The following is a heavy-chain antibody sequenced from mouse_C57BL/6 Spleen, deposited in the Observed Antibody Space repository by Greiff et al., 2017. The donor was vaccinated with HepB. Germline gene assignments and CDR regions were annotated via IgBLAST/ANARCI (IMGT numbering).Heavy chain of an antibody. V-gene: IGHV1-64*01. J-gene: IGHJ4*01. CDR2: IHPNSGST. CDR1: GYTFTSYW. Sequence: QVQLQQPGAELVKPGASVKLSCKASGYTFTSYWMHWVKQRPGQGLEWIGMIHPNSGSTNYNEKFKSKATLTVDKSSSTAYMQLSSLTSEDSAVYYGARYEGGLRGGYYAMDYWGQGTSVTVSS. D-gene: IGHD2-4*01. CDR3: ARYEGGLRGGYYAMDY.